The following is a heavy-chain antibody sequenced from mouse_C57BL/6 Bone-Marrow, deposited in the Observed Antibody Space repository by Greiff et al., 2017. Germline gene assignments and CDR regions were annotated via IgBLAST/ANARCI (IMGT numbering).Heavy chain of an antibody. CDR1: GFTFSDYG. D-gene: IGHD1-1*01. Sequence: EVQLVESGGGLVQPGGSLKLSCAASGFTFSDYGMAWVRQAPRKGPEWVAFISNLAYSIYYADTVTGRFTISRENAKNTLYLEMSSLRSEDTAMYYCARRGGSSYVRYFDVWGTGTTVTVSS. V-gene: IGHV5-15*01. CDR3: ARRGGSSYVRYFDV. J-gene: IGHJ1*03. CDR2: ISNLAYSI.